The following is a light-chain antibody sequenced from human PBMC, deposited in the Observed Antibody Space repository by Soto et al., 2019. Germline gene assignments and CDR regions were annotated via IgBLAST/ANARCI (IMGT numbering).Light chain of an antibody. J-gene: IGKJ2*01. CDR1: QSVLSSSNNKNF. CDR2: WAS. Sequence: DIVMTQSPDSLAVSLGERATINCKSSQSVLSSSNNKNFLAWYQQKPGQSPKLLIYWASTRESGVPDRFSGSGSGTDFTLSISSLQAEDVAVYYCQQYYRIPYPFGQGTKLEI. CDR3: QQYYRIPYP. V-gene: IGKV4-1*01.